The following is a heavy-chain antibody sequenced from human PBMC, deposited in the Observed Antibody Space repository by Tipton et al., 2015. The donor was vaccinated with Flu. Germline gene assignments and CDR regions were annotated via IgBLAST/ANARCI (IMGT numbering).Heavy chain of an antibody. V-gene: IGHV4-38-2*01. Sequence: TLSLTCALSGASISSGYYWGWIRQPPGKGLEWIGNIRQSGQTYYDPPLKSRVTILLDTSKNQFSRRLSSVTAADTAMYYCASQYSSGWFDYFDYWGQGTLVTVSS. CDR2: IRQSGQT. J-gene: IGHJ4*02. D-gene: IGHD6-19*01. CDR1: GASISSGYY. CDR3: ASQYSSGWFDYFDY.